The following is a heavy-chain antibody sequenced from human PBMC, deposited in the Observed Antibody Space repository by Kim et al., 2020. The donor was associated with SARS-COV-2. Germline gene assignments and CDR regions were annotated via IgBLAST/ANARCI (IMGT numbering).Heavy chain of an antibody. CDR2: INHSARA. V-gene: IGHV4-34*01. Sequence: SETLSLTCAVYGGSFSGYYWSWIRQPPGKGLECIGEINHSARANYNPSLKSRVTISVDTSKNQFSLKLSSVTAADTAVYYCARGSWSFDPWGQGTLVTVS. CDR3: ARGSWSFDP. CDR1: GGSFSGYY. D-gene: IGHD2-15*01. J-gene: IGHJ5*02.